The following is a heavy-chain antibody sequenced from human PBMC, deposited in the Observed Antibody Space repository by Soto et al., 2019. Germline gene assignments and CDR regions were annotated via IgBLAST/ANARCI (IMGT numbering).Heavy chain of an antibody. V-gene: IGHV3-23*01. Sequence: LRLSCAASGFTFNNYAMNGVRQAPGKGLEWVATISGTGGSTYYADSVKGRFTISRDNSKNTLYLQMNSLRVEDTAVYYCAKDRIGGNFDYWGQGTQVTVSS. CDR3: AKDRIGGNFDY. CDR1: GFTFNNYA. CDR2: ISGTGGST. J-gene: IGHJ4*02.